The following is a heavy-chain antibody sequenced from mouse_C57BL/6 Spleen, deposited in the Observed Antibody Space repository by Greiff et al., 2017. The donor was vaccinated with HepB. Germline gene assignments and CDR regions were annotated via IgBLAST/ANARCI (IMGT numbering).Heavy chain of an antibody. J-gene: IGHJ2*01. CDR2: IRNKANGYTT. Sequence: EVQVVESGGGLVQPGGSLSLSCAASGFTFTDYYMSWVRQPPGKALEWLGFIRNKANGYTTEYSASVKGRFTISRDNSQSILYLQMNALRAEDSATYYCARSTGLYDWCQGTTLTVSS. V-gene: IGHV7-3*01. CDR1: GFTFTDYY. D-gene: IGHD4-1*01. CDR3: ARSTGLYD.